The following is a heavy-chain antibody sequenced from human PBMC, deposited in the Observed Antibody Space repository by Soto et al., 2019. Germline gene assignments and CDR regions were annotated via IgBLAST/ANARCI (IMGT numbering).Heavy chain of an antibody. Sequence: GGSLRLSCETSGFMFSTYVVNWVRQAPGKGLEWVSSINGGSNYKYYANSVRGRFTISRDNAKNSLFLQMSSLTAEDTAVYYCAREDGIAGETSAFDYWGHGTLVIVSS. CDR2: INGGSNYK. V-gene: IGHV3-21*01. D-gene: IGHD1-26*01. CDR3: AREDGIAGETSAFDY. J-gene: IGHJ4*01. CDR1: GFMFSTYV.